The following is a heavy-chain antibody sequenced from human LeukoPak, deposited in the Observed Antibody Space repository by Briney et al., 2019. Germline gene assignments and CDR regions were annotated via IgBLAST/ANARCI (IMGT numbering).Heavy chain of an antibody. D-gene: IGHD2-2*01. V-gene: IGHV4-4*09. Sequence: TTSETLSLTCAVSGVSISPYYWGWIRQPPGKGLEWIGYIHTSGSNNQYPSLKSRVTISVDKSKNHFSLRLTSVTAADTAVYYCARLSAAMHLGAFDLWGQGTMVTVSS. CDR3: ARLSAAMHLGAFDL. J-gene: IGHJ3*01. CDR2: IHTSGSN. CDR1: GVSISPYY.